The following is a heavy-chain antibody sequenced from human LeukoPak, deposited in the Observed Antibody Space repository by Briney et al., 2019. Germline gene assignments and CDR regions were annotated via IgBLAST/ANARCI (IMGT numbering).Heavy chain of an antibody. D-gene: IGHD4-17*01. CDR2: ISSSDSTI. CDR1: GFTFSDYY. J-gene: IGHJ4*02. CDR3: AREAYGDYGILDY. Sequence: PGGSLRLSCAASGFTFSDYYMSWIRQAPGKGLEWVSYISSSDSTIDYADSVKGRFTISRDNAKNSLYLQMNSLRAEDTAVYYCAREAYGDYGILDYWGQGTLVTVSS. V-gene: IGHV3-11*01.